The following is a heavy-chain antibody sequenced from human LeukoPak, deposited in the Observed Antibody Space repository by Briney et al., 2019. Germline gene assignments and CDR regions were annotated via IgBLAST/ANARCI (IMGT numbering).Heavy chain of an antibody. D-gene: IGHD3-22*01. V-gene: IGHV3-30*18. CDR2: ISYDETNK. CDR1: GFTFSSYG. J-gene: IGHJ3*02. CDR3: AKEVVITSFPSDAFDI. Sequence: PGGSLRLSCAASGFTFSSYGMHWVRQAPGKGLEWVAVISYDETNKYYADSVKGRFTISRDNSKNTVYLQMNSLRAEDTALYYCAKEVVITSFPSDAFDIWGQGTMVTVSS.